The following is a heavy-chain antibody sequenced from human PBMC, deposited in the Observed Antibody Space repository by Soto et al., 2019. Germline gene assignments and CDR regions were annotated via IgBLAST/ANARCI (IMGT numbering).Heavy chain of an antibody. J-gene: IGHJ4*02. CDR1: GFTFTTSS. V-gene: IGHV1-58*01. Sequence: QVQVVQSGPEVKKPGTSVKVSCKTSGFTFTTSSVQWVRQARGQRLEFMGWIVVGSGDTHYAQKFQEGVTFTRDMATSTADMELTSLRPEDTAVYYCAAIWGGTTRDDYWGQGTLVTVSS. D-gene: IGHD3-16*01. CDR2: IVVGSGDT. CDR3: AAIWGGTTRDDY.